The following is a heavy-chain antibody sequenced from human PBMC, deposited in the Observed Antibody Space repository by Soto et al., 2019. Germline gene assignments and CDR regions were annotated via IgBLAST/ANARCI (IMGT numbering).Heavy chain of an antibody. Sequence: SVKVSCKASGGTFSSYTISWVRQAPGQGLEWMGRIIPILGIANYAQKFQGRVTITADKSTSTAYMELSSLRSEDTAVYYCARDYSNYETDEGYYMDVWGKGTTVTVSS. CDR2: IIPILGIA. V-gene: IGHV1-69*04. CDR1: GGTFSSYT. CDR3: ARDYSNYETDEGYYMDV. J-gene: IGHJ6*03. D-gene: IGHD4-4*01.